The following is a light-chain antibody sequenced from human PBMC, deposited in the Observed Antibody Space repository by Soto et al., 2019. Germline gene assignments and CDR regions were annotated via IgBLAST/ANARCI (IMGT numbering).Light chain of an antibody. CDR2: DAS. V-gene: IGKV1-33*01. Sequence: DIQMTQSPSSLSASVGDRVTITCQASQDISNYLNWYQQKPGKAPKLLIYDASNLEKGVPSRFSGSGSGRDFTVTISSLQPEDIATYYCQQYDNLPITFGQGTRLEIK. CDR1: QDISNY. J-gene: IGKJ5*01. CDR3: QQYDNLPIT.